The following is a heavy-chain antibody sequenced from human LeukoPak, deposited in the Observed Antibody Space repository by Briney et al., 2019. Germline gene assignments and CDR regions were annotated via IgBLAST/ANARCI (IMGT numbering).Heavy chain of an antibody. CDR2: INSDGGST. Sequence: GGSLRPSCAASGFTFSSYWMHWVRQAPGKGLVWVSRINSDGGSTTYADSVKGRFTISRDNAKKTLYLQMNSLRVEDTAVYYCVRDIGAVAGTDDYWGQGTLVTVSS. CDR1: GFTFSSYW. CDR3: VRDIGAVAGTDDY. J-gene: IGHJ4*02. D-gene: IGHD6-19*01. V-gene: IGHV3-74*01.